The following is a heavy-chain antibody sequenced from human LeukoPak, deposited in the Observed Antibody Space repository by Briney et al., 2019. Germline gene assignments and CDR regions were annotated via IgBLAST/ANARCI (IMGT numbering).Heavy chain of an antibody. CDR2: ISWNSGSI. CDR1: GFTFDDYA. D-gene: IGHD6-6*01. Sequence: GGSLRLSCAASGFTFDDYAMHWVRQAPGKGLEWVSGISWNSGSIGYADSVKGRFTISGDNSKNTLYLQMNSLRAEDTAVYYCAKGSSSSGNYFDYWGQGTLVTVSS. J-gene: IGHJ4*02. CDR3: AKGSSSSGNYFDY. V-gene: IGHV3-9*01.